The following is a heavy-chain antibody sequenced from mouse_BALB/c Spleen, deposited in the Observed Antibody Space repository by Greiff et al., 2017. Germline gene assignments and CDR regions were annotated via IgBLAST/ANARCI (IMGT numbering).Heavy chain of an antibody. D-gene: IGHD4-1*01. CDR1: GYTFTDYW. V-gene: IGHV1-69*01. J-gene: IGHJ4*01. CDR3: ARRSLTGYYAMDY. Sequence: QLQQPGAELVMPGASVKMSCRASGYTFTDYWMHWVKQRPGQGLEWIGAIDTSDSYTSYNQKFKGKATLTVDESSSTAYMQLSSLTSEDSAVYYCARRSLTGYYAMDYWGQGTSVTVSS. CDR2: IDTSDSYT.